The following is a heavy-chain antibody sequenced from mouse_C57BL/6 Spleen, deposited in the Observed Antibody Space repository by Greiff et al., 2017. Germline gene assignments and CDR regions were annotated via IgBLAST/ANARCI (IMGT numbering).Heavy chain of an antibody. Sequence: EVKLEESGEGLVKPGGSLKLSCAASGFTFSSYAMSWVRQTPEKRLEWVAYISSGGDYIYYADTVKGRFTISRDNARNTLYLQMSSLTSEDTAMYYCTRDRGYYYGASWFAYWGQGTLVTVSA. CDR1: GFTFSSYA. V-gene: IGHV5-9-1*02. CDR2: ISSGGDYI. D-gene: IGHD2-3*01. CDR3: TRDRGYYYGASWFAY. J-gene: IGHJ3*01.